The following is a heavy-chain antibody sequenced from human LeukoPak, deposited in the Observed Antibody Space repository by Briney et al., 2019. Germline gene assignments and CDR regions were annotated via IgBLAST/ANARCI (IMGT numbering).Heavy chain of an antibody. CDR3: ASVGAEVPVDD. J-gene: IGHJ4*02. D-gene: IGHD1-26*01. Sequence: ASVRVSCKASGFTSTTSAMQWVRQIRGQRLEWIGWIGVGTGRTDYAQKFQKRVTITSDMSTTTFYMELNSLRYDDTAVYSCASVGAEVPVDDWGQGPVVPVST. V-gene: IGHV1-58*02. CDR1: GFTSTTSA. CDR2: IGVGTGRT.